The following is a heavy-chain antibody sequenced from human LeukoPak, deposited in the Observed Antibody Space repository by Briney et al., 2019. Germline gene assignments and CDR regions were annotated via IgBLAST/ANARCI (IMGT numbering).Heavy chain of an antibody. V-gene: IGHV3-74*03. Sequence: GGSLRLSCAASGFSFSSTWMHWVRHPPGKGLVWVARITSDGTSTTYAESVKGRFTISRYNAKNTLFLQMNSLRAEDTAVYYCAELGITMIGGVWGKGTTVTISS. CDR2: ITSDGTST. D-gene: IGHD3-10*02. J-gene: IGHJ6*04. CDR3: AELGITMIGGV. CDR1: GFSFSSTW.